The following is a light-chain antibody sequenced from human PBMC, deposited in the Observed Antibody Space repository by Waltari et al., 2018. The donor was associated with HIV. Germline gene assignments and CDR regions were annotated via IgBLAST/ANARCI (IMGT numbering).Light chain of an antibody. CDR1: SANVGNT. V-gene: IGLV1-47*01. J-gene: IGLJ3*02. CDR2: RDN. CDR3: ATWDDSLNGPV. Sequence: QSVLTQPPSASGTPGQRVTISCSGSSANVGNTVYWYQQLPGTAPKVLIYRDNQRPSGVPDRFSGSRSGTSASLDVSGLRSEDEANYYCATWDDSLNGPVFGGGTKLTVL.